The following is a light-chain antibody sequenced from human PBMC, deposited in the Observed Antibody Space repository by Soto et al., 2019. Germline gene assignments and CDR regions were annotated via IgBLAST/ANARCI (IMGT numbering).Light chain of an antibody. CDR2: KAS. J-gene: IGKJ1*01. V-gene: IGKV1-5*03. CDR3: QHYNTYSQT. CDR1: DSISSW. Sequence: DIQMTQSPSTLSAFVGNRVTITCRASDSISSWLAWYQQKPGKAPKLLIYKASNLASGVPSRFSGSGSGTEFTLTISSLQPDDFATYYCQHYNTYSQTFGQGTKADIK.